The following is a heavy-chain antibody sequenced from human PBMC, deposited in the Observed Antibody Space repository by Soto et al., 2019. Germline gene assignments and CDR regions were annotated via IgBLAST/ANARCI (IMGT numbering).Heavy chain of an antibody. J-gene: IGHJ5*02. V-gene: IGHV3-21*01. CDR3: ARGVLSSSWYPNWFDP. CDR1: GFTFSSYS. CDR2: ISSSSSYI. D-gene: IGHD6-13*01. Sequence: EVQLVESGGGLVKPGGSLRLSCAASGFTFSSYSMNWVRQAPGKGLEWVSSISSSSSYIYYADSVKGRFTISRDNAKNSLYLQMNSLRAEDTAVYYCARGVLSSSWYPNWFDPWGQGTLVTVSS.